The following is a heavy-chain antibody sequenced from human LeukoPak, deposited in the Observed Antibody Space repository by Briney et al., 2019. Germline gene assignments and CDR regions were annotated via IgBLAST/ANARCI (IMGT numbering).Heavy chain of an antibody. J-gene: IGHJ4*02. CDR3: ARVPRHYYGSGSYPDY. CDR1: EYSFTSYY. D-gene: IGHD3-10*01. V-gene: IGHV1-46*01. CDR2: VNPSGGST. Sequence: GASVKVSCKASEYSFTSYYMHWVRQAPGQGLEWMGIVNPSGGSTSYAQKFQGRVTMTRDTSTSTVYMELSSLRSEDTAVYYCARVPRHYYGSGSYPDYWGQGTLVTVSS.